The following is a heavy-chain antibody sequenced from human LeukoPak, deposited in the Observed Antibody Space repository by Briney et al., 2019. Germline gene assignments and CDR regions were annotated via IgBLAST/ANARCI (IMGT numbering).Heavy chain of an antibody. V-gene: IGHV4-4*07. CDR1: GGSISSYY. Sequence: PSETLSLTCTVSGGSISSYYWSWIRQPAGKGLEWIGRIYTSGSTNYNPSLKSRVTMSVDTSKNQFSLKLSSVTAADTAVYYCARDRPQTDYDILTGYEYYFDYWGQGTLVTVSS. CDR2: IYTSGST. D-gene: IGHD3-9*01. CDR3: ARDRPQTDYDILTGYEYYFDY. J-gene: IGHJ4*02.